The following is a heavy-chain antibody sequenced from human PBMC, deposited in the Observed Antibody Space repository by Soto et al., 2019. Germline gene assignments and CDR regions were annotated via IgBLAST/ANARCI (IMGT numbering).Heavy chain of an antibody. CDR2: INSDGSDT. CDR3: VRDDFVLGIDY. J-gene: IGHJ4*02. D-gene: IGHD3-10*02. V-gene: IGHV3-74*03. CDR1: GFTFSRYW. Sequence: EVQLVESGGGLVQPGGSLRLSCAASGFTFSRYWMHWVRQAPGKGLVWVSHINSDGSDTSYADSVKGRFTISRDNAKNTLYLQMDSLRADDTATYYCVRDDFVLGIDYWGLGTLVTVSS.